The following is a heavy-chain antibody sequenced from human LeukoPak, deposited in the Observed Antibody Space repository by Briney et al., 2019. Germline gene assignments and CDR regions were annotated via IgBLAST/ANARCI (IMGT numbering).Heavy chain of an antibody. V-gene: IGHV3-30-3*01. CDR3: ARDAYGDDESGYYYYGMDV. CDR2: ISYDGSNK. J-gene: IGHJ6*02. D-gene: IGHD4-17*01. Sequence: PGGSLRLSCAASGFTFSDYAMNWVRQAQGKGLEWVAVISYDGSNKYYADSVKGRFTISRDNSKNTLYLQMNSLRAEDTAVYYCARDAYGDDESGYYYYGMDVWGRGTTVTVSS. CDR1: GFTFSDYA.